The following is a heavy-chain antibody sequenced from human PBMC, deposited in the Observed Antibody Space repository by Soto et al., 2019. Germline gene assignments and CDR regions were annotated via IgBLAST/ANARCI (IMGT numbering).Heavy chain of an antibody. D-gene: IGHD3-22*01. CDR3: AKIPGYYYGGTGYHFYY. J-gene: IGHJ4*02. CDR1: GLTFSSYA. Sequence: PGGSLRLSCAASGLTFSSYAMSWVRQAPGKGLEWVSAISGSGGSTYYADSVKGRFTISRDNSKNTLYLQMNSLRAEDTAVYYCAKIPGYYYGGTGYHFYYWGQGTLVTVSS. V-gene: IGHV3-23*01. CDR2: ISGSGGST.